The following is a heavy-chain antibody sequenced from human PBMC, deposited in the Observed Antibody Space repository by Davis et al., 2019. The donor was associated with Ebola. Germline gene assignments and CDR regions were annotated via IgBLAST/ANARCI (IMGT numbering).Heavy chain of an antibody. V-gene: IGHV3-21*01. CDR1: GLPFSSYS. CDR3: ARSNV. J-gene: IGHJ6*02. CDR2: ISSRSYNK. Sequence: GESLKISCAASGLPFSSYSMSWVRQAPGKGLEWVSSISSRSYNKYYADSVKGRFIISRDNAKNSLYLHMNSLRAEDTAVYYCARSNVWGQGTTVTVSS.